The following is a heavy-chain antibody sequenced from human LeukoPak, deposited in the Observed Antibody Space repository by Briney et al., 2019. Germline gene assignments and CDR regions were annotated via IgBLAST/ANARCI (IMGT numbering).Heavy chain of an antibody. CDR1: GFTFSSYG. CDR3: AKGDYGDYPTDAFDI. D-gene: IGHD4-17*01. J-gene: IGHJ3*02. Sequence: GRSLRLSCAASGFTFSSYGMHWVRQAPGKGLEWVAVISYDGSNKYHADSVKGRFTISRDNSKNTLYLQMNSLRAEDTAVYYCAKGDYGDYPTDAFDIWGQGTMVTVSS. CDR2: ISYDGSNK. V-gene: IGHV3-30*18.